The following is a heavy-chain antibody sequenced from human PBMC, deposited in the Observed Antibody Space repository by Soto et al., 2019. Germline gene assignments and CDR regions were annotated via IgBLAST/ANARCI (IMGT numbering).Heavy chain of an antibody. J-gene: IGHJ6*02. CDR2: IDPSDSYT. V-gene: IGHV5-10-1*01. Sequence: GESLKISCKGPGYSFTSYWISWVRQMPGKGLEWMVRIDPSDSYTNYSPSVQVHVTISADKAISTAYLQWSSLKASDTAMYYCASTPRAYYYGMDVWGQGTTVTVSS. CDR3: ASTPRAYYYGMDV. CDR1: GYSFTSYW.